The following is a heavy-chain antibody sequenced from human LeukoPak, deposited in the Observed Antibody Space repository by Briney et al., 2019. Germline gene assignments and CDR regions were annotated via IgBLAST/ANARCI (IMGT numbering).Heavy chain of an antibody. J-gene: IGHJ4*02. CDR2: ISGSGGNT. CDR3: AKDRPVLMVYATSPHYFDY. D-gene: IGHD2-8*01. CDR1: GFTFSSFA. V-gene: IGHV3-23*01. Sequence: GGSLRLSCAASGFTFSSFAMSWVRQAPGKGLEWVSAISGSGGNTYYADSVKGRFTISRDNSKNMLYLQMNSLRAEDTAVYYCAKDRPVLMVYATSPHYFDYWGQGTLVTVSS.